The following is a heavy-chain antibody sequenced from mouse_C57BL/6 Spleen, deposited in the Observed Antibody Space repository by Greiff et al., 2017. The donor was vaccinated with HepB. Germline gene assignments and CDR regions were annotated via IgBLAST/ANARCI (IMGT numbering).Heavy chain of an antibody. CDR1: GYTFTGYW. J-gene: IGHJ2*01. CDR3: ARKEIGYYQYRGC. V-gene: IGHV1-9*01. Sequence: QVQLQQSGAELMKPGASVKLSCKATGYTFTGYWIEWVKQRPGHGLEWIGEILPGSGSTNYNEKFKGKATFTADTASNTAYMKLSSLTTEDSAIYYCARKEIGYYQYRGCWGQGTTLTVSS. D-gene: IGHD2-3*01. CDR2: ILPGSGST.